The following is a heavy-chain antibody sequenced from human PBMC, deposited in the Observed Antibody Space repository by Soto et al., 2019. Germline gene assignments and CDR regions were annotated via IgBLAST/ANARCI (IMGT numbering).Heavy chain of an antibody. CDR3: ACDGMVDSGYEDDVYYYNFGMDV. D-gene: IGHD5-12*01. J-gene: IGHJ6*02. CDR1: GFAVSRNY. Sequence: EVQLVESGGNLVQPGGSLRLSCAASGFAVSRNYMPWVRQAPGKGLEWVSFICPGGSTYYEDSVKDRFTVPRDSSANKLYKQMNILRDEHTAVYYGACDGMVDSGYEDDVYYYNFGMDVWGQGTTVTVS. CDR2: ICPGGST. V-gene: IGHV3-66*01.